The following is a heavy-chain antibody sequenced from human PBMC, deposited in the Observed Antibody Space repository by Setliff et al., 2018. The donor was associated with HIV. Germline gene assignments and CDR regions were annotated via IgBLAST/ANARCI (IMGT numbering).Heavy chain of an antibody. D-gene: IGHD3-3*01. CDR2: ITHSGIT. V-gene: IGHV4-34*01. CDR3: ARGRLATLFGVVVPTVAAFDV. J-gene: IGHJ3*01. CDR1: GGSFHTYH. Sequence: PSETLSLTCAVYGGSFHTYHWTWIRQSPENGLEWLGQITHSGITNYNPSLNSRVTITVDTSKNQFSLNLTSVTAADTALYYCARGRLATLFGVVVPTVAAFDVWGQGTKVTVSS.